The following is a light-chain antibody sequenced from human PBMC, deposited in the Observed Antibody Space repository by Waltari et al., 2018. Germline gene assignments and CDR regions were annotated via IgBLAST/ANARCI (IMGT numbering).Light chain of an antibody. CDR2: DVS. CDR3: SSYTSSSLYV. J-gene: IGLJ1*01. Sequence: QSALTQPASVSGSPGQSITISCPGTSSDVGGSNYISWYQQHPGKAPKLMIYDVSNRPSGVSNRFSGSKSGNTASLTISGLQAEDEADYYCSSYTSSSLYVFGTGTKVTVL. V-gene: IGLV2-14*03. CDR1: SSDVGGSNY.